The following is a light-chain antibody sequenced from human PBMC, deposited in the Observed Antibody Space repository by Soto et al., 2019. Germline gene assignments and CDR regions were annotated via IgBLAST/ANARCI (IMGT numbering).Light chain of an antibody. Sequence: EIVLTQSPGTLSLSPGERATLSCRASQSVSSSYLAWYQQKPGQAPRLLIYGASSRATGIPDRFSGSGSGTDFTLTFSRLAPEDFAVYYWQQYGSPPVTFGPGTKVDIK. J-gene: IGKJ3*01. V-gene: IGKV3-20*01. CDR3: QQYGSPPVT. CDR2: GAS. CDR1: QSVSSSY.